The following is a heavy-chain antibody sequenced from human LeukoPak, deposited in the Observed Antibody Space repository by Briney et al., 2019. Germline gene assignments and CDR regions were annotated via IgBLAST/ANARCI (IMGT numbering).Heavy chain of an antibody. D-gene: IGHD2-21*01. Sequence: SETLSLTCTVSGGSISSSSYYWGWIRQPPGKGLEWIGNIYYSGSTYYNPSLKSRVTISVDTSKNQFSLKLTSVTAADTAVYYCARVCGTFDYWGQGTLVTVSS. CDR2: IYYSGST. J-gene: IGHJ4*02. CDR1: GGSISSSSYY. CDR3: ARVCGTFDY. V-gene: IGHV4-39*07.